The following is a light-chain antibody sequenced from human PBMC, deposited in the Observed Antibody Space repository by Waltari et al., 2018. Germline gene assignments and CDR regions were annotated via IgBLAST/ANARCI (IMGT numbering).Light chain of an antibody. V-gene: IGLV1-44*01. CDR3: AAWDDSLKRVV. CDR2: TNK. CDR1: SSNIGRNT. Sequence: QSVLTQPPSASGTPGQRVTIACSGSSSNIGRNTVNWYQQLPGTAPKLLIYTNKQRPSGVPGRCSGSKSGTSASLAISGLQSEDEADYYCAAWDDSLKRVVFGGGTKLTVL. J-gene: IGLJ2*01.